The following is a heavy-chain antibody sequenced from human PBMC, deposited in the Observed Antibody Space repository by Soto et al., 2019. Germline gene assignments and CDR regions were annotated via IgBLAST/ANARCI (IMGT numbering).Heavy chain of an antibody. CDR2: LYSGGST. Sequence: EVQLVETGGGLIQPGGSLRLSCAASGFSVSSNYMSWVRQPPGKGLEWLSILYSGGSTHYAESVKGRFTTSRDNLRNTLYLQMNSLRAEDTAVYYCVTSNCGGDCSEYWGQGTLVTVST. CDR3: VTSNCGGDCSEY. V-gene: IGHV3-53*03. D-gene: IGHD2-21*02. CDR1: GFSVSSNY. J-gene: IGHJ4*02.